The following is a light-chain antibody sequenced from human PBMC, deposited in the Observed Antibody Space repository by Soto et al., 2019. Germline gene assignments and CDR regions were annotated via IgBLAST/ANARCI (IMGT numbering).Light chain of an antibody. V-gene: IGKV3-15*01. CDR3: QQYNNWPWT. Sequence: EIVMTQSPASLSVSPGDGATLSCRASQSVASNVAWYQQKPGQGPRLLIHGASTRAVGVPARFSGSGSGTDFTLTISSLQSEDFAVYCCQQYNNWPWTFGQGTKVEIK. J-gene: IGKJ1*01. CDR1: QSVASN. CDR2: GAS.